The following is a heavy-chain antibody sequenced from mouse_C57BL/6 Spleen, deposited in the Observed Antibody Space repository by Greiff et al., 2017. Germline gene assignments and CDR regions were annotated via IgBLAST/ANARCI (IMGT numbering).Heavy chain of an antibody. Sequence: EVKLMESGGGLVKPGGSLKLSCAASGFTFSSYAMSWVRQTPEKRLEWVATISDGGSYTYYPDNVKGRFTISRDNAKNNLYLQMSHLKSEDTAMYYCARLYYGNTRYFDVGGTGTTVTVSS. J-gene: IGHJ1*03. CDR2: ISDGGSYT. D-gene: IGHD2-1*01. CDR1: GFTFSSYA. CDR3: ARLYYGNTRYFDV. V-gene: IGHV5-4*03.